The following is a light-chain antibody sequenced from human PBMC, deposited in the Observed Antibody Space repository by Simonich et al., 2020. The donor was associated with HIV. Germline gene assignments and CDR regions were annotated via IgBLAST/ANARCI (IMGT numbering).Light chain of an antibody. V-gene: IGKV1-8*01. J-gene: IGKJ1*01. CDR2: AAS. CDR1: QGISSY. CDR3: QQYYSYPRT. Sequence: IRMTQSPSSLSASTVDRATITCRASQGISSYFAWYQKKPGKDPKLLIYAASTLQIGVPSRFRGSGSGTDFTLTISCLQSEDFATYYCQQYYSYPRTFGQGTKVEIK.